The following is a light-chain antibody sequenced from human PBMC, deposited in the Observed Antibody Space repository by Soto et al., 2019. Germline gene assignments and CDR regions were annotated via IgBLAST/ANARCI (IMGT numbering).Light chain of an antibody. CDR2: DAS. CDR1: QDINKN. J-gene: IGKJ5*01. CDR3: QQYESLPLT. Sequence: DIHMTQSPSSLSASVGDRFTITCQASQDINKNLIWYQQKPGKAPKLLIYDASDLETGVPSRFSGSGSGTGFTFTISSLQPEDFETYYCQQYESLPLTFGQGTRLEIK. V-gene: IGKV1-33*01.